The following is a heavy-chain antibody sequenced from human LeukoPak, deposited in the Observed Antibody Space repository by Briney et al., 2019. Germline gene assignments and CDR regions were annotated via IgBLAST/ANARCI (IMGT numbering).Heavy chain of an antibody. V-gene: IGHV3-11*06. J-gene: IGHJ4*02. CDR1: GFTFRDYH. CDR2: INSSSRNT. CDR3: ARDGGRDSTYWYYY. Sequence: GVYLRLSCAASGFTFRDYHMSWIRQAPGQGLEWVAYINSSSRNTTYVDSVKGRFTIYRDNGENSLYLQMNSLRDVDTAVYYCARDGGRDSTYWYYYWGQGTLVTVS. D-gene: IGHD6-13*01.